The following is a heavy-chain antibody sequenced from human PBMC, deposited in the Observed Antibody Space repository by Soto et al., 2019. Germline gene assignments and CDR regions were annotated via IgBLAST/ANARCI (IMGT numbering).Heavy chain of an antibody. D-gene: IGHD3-10*01. V-gene: IGHV3-74*01. CDR1: GFTFSSSW. CDR2: INSDGSNT. Sequence: PGGSLRLSCAASGFTFSSSWMHWVRQAPGKGLLWVSHINSDGSNTDYAGSVKGRFIISRDNAKSTLYLQMNSLTAEDTAVYYCARPYFGSGVRRSLASWGQGTLVTVSS. CDR3: ARPYFGSGVRRSLAS. J-gene: IGHJ4*02.